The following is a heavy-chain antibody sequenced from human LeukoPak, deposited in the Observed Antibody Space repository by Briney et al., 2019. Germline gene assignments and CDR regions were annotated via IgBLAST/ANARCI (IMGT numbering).Heavy chain of an antibody. CDR3: ATAARPTIRYFDY. J-gene: IGHJ4*02. D-gene: IGHD6-6*01. CDR1: GYTFTSYD. Sequence: ASVKVSCKASGYTFTSYDINWVRQATGQGLEWMGRMNPNSGNTGYAQKFQGRVTITRNTSISTAYMELSSLRSEDTAVYYCATAARPTIRYFDYWGQGTLVTVSS. V-gene: IGHV1-8*03. CDR2: MNPNSGNT.